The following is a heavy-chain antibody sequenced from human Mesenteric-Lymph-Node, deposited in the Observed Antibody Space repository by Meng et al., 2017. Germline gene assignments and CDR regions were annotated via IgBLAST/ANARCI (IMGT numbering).Heavy chain of an antibody. J-gene: IGHJ4*02. Sequence: GESLKISCAASGFTFSSYSMNWVRQAPGKGLEWVSSISGSGDSIYYADSVKGRFSISRDNSKNTLYLQMNSLRADDTAVYYCAKGYDPLAAGSGWYHFDYWGQGTLVTVSS. CDR3: AKGYDPLAAGSGWYHFDY. CDR1: GFTFSSYS. CDR2: ISGSGDSI. V-gene: IGHV3-23*01. D-gene: IGHD6-19*01.